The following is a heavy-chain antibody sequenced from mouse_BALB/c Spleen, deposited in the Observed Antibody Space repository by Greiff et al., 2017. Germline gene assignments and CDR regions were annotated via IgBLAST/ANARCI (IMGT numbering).Heavy chain of an antibody. CDR1: GYSITSGYY. D-gene: IGHD2-3*01. J-gene: IGHJ4*01. CDR3: ARGGYYAAMDY. V-gene: IGHV3-6*02. CDR2: ISYDGSN. Sequence: EVQLQQSGPGLVKPSQSLSLTCSVTGYSITSGYYWNWIRQFPGNKLEWMGYISYDGSNNYNPSLKNRISITRDTSKNQFFLKLNSVTTEDTATYCCARGGYYAAMDYWGQGTSVTVSS.